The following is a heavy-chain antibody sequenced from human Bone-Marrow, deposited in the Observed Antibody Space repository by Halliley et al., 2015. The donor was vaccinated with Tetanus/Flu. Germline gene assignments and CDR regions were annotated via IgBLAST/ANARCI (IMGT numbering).Heavy chain of an antibody. CDR2: ISYDGSNK. J-gene: IGHJ4*02. CDR1: GFTFSSYA. V-gene: IGHV3-30-3*01. Sequence: SLRLSCAASGFTFSSYAMHWVRQAPGKGLEWVAVISYDGSNKYYADSVKGRFTISRDNSKNTLYLQMNSLRAEDTAEYYCARIWPAPSCFDYWGRGTLVAGAS. D-gene: IGHD3-10*01. CDR3: ARIWPAPSCFDY.